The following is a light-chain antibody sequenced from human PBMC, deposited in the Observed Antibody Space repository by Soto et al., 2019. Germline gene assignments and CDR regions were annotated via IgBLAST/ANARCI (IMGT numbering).Light chain of an antibody. CDR1: QSVSSY. CDR3: QQYNNWPRT. J-gene: IGKJ1*01. Sequence: EIVMTQSPATLSVSPGERATLSCRASQSVSSYLAWYQQKPGQAPRLLIYVASTRATGIPARFSGSGSGTEFTLTISSLQSEDFAVYYCQQYNNWPRTFGQGTKVEIK. CDR2: VAS. V-gene: IGKV3-15*01.